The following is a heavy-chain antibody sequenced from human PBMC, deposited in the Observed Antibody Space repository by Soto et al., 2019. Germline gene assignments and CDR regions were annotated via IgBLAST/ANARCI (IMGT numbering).Heavy chain of an antibody. CDR2: IYYTGRA. Sequence: QVQLQESGPGPVKPSQTLSLTCTVSGGSISSGGYYWSWLLQHPGGGLEWIAYIYYTGRAYFNPSLKARVTISVDTSKNQFSLKLSSVTAADTAVYYCARLRNTVVNGLGWFDPWGQGSLVTVSS. CDR3: ARLRNTVVNGLGWFDP. V-gene: IGHV4-31*03. D-gene: IGHD2-15*01. CDR1: GGSISSGGYY. J-gene: IGHJ5*02.